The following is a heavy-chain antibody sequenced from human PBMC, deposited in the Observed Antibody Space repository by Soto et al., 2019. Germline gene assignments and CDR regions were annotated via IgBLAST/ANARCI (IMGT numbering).Heavy chain of an antibody. V-gene: IGHV6-1*01. CDR1: GDSVSSNIAS. Sequence: PSQTLSLTCAISGDSVSSNIASWNWIRQSPSRGLEWLGRTYYRSKWYNEYVVSVKSRMTINPDTSKNQFSLQLNSVTPEVTAVYFCARGAHYYNGMDVWGQGTTVTVSS. CDR2: TYYRSKWYN. CDR3: ARGAHYYNGMDV. J-gene: IGHJ6*02.